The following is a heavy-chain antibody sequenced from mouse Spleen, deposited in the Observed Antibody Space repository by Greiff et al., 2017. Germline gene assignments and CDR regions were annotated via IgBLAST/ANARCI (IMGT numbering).Heavy chain of an antibody. J-gene: IGHJ3*01. V-gene: IGHV1-55*01. CDR1: GYTFTSYW. D-gene: IGHD2-10*02. CDR2: IYPGSGST. CDR3: ARWGERYGSYVAWFAY. Sequence: QVQLQQPGAELVKPGASVKMSCKASGYTFTSYWITWVKQRPGQGLEWIGDIYPGSGSTNYNEKFKSKATLTVDTSSSTAYMQLSSLTSEDSAVYYCARWGERYGSYVAWFAYWGQGTLVTVSA.